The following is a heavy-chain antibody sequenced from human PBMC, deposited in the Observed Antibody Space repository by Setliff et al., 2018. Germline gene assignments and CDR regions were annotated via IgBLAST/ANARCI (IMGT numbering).Heavy chain of an antibody. D-gene: IGHD6-19*01. CDR2: IKSDGRGA. Sequence: PGGSLRLSCAASGFTFTDYWMHWVRQAPGKGLMWVSRIKSDGRGASYADSVRGRFTISRDNSKNTLYLQMNSLRAEDTAVYYCARVAQVAGARSGWSYFFYYMDVWGKGTTVTVSS. CDR1: GFTFTDYW. V-gene: IGHV3-74*01. CDR3: ARVAQVAGARSGWSYFFYYMDV. J-gene: IGHJ6*03.